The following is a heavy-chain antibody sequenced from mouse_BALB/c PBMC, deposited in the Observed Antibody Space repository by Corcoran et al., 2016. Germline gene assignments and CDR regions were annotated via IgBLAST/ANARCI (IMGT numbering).Heavy chain of an antibody. CDR3: ARRAMDY. CDR1: GFNIKYTY. CDR2: IDPANGNT. J-gene: IGHJ4*01. Sequence: EVQLQQSGAELVKPGASVKLSCTASGFNIKYTYMHWVKQRPEQGLEWIGRIDPANGNTKYDPKFQGKATITADTSSNTAYLQLSSLTSEDTAVYYCARRAMDYWGQGTSVTVSS. V-gene: IGHV14-3*02.